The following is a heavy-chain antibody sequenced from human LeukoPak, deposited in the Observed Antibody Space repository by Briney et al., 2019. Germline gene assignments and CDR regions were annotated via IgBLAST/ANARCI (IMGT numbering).Heavy chain of an antibody. CDR1: GGSISSYY. CDR3: AREEDGDYKG. Sequence: SETLSLTCTVSGGSISSYYWSWIRQPPGKGLEWIGYIYYSRSTNYNPSLKSRVTISVDTSKNQFSLKLSSVTAADTAVYYCAREEDGDYKGWGQGTLVTVSS. D-gene: IGHD4-17*01. CDR2: IYYSRST. V-gene: IGHV4-59*01. J-gene: IGHJ4*02.